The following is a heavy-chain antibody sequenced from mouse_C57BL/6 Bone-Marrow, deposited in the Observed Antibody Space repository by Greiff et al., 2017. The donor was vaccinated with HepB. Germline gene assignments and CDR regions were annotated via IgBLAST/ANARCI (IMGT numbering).Heavy chain of an antibody. J-gene: IGHJ1*03. CDR3: AGDRAPLYGSSSDFDV. Sequence: QVQLKQPGAELVKPGASVKLSCKASGYTFTSYWMHWVKQRPGQGLEWIGMIHPNSGSTNYNEKFKSKSTLTVDKSSSTAYMQLSSLTSEDSAVYYCAGDRAPLYGSSSDFDVWGTGTTVTVSA. CDR1: GYTFTSYW. CDR2: IHPNSGST. D-gene: IGHD1-1*01. V-gene: IGHV1-64*01.